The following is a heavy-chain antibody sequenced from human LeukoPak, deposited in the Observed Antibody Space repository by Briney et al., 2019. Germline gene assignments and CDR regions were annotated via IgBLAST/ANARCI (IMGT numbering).Heavy chain of an antibody. CDR3: ARGTRGWELIPRFDS. D-gene: IGHD1-26*01. CDR2: VDYNGHT. V-gene: IGHV4-59*01. CDR1: VGSISNYY. J-gene: IGHJ4*02. Sequence: PSETLSLTRSVSVGSISNYYWTWIRQPPGKGLECIGDVDYNGHTNYNPSLKSRVTISVDNSKKKFSLRLSSVSEAKTAVYNCARGTRGWELIPRFDSWGQGTLVTVSS.